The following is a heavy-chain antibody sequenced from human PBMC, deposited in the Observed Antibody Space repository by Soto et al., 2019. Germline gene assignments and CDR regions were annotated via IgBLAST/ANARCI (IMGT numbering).Heavy chain of an antibody. CDR1: GFTFSSYG. V-gene: IGHV3-33*01. J-gene: IGHJ4*02. Sequence: GGSLILSYAASGFTFSSYGMHWVRQAPGKGLEWVAVIWYDGSNKYYADSVKGRFTISRDNSKNTLYLQMNSLRAEDTAVYYCARPRYPIAVAGTVTYWGQGTLVTVSS. D-gene: IGHD6-19*01. CDR3: ARPRYPIAVAGTVTY. CDR2: IWYDGSNK.